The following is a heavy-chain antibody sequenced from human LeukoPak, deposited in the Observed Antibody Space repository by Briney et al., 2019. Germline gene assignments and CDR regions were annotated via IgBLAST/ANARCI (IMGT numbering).Heavy chain of an antibody. Sequence: AGGSLRLSCAASGFTFSSYWMSWVRQAPGKGLEWVANIKQDGNEKYYVDSVKGRFTISRDNAKNSLYLQMNSLRAEDTAVYYCARAEMGTTIFGVVIRLDAFDIWGQGTMVTVSS. V-gene: IGHV3-7*01. J-gene: IGHJ3*02. CDR1: GFTFSSYW. CDR2: IKQDGNEK. D-gene: IGHD3-3*01. CDR3: ARAEMGTTIFGVVIRLDAFDI.